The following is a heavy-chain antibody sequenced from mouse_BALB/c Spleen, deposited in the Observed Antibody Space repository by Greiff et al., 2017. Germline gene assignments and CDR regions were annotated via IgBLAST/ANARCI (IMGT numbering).Heavy chain of an antibody. D-gene: IGHD4-1*01. Sequence: EVKLMESGPELEKPGASVKISCKASGYSFTGYNMNWVKQSNGKSLEWIGNIDPYYGGTSYNQKFKGKATLTVDKSSSTAYMQLKSLTSEDSAVYYCARSKRTGRALYYYAMDYWGQGTSVTVSS. V-gene: IGHV1-39*01. CDR1: GYSFTGYN. J-gene: IGHJ4*01. CDR3: ARSKRTGRALYYYAMDY. CDR2: IDPYYGGT.